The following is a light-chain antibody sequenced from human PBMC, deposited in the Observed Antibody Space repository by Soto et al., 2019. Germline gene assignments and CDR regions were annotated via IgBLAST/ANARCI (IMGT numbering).Light chain of an antibody. CDR3: QQYNNWPLT. CDR1: QSVSSN. Sequence: EIVMTQSPATLSVSPGERATLSCRASQSVSSNLAWYQQKPGQAPRLLIYGASTRATGFPARFSGSGSATEFTLTISSLQSEDFAVYYCQQYNNWPLTFGPGTKVDIK. V-gene: IGKV3-15*01. J-gene: IGKJ3*01. CDR2: GAS.